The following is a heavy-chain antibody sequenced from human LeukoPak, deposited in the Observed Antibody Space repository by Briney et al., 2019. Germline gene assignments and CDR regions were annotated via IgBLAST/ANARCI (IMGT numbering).Heavy chain of an antibody. CDR1: GGTFSSYT. V-gene: IGHV1-69*02. J-gene: IGHJ4*02. Sequence: SVKVSCKASGGTFSSYTINWVRQAPGQGLEWMGRLIPILGIANYAQKFQGRVTITADKSTSTAYMELSSLRSEDTAVYYCARAEVAAPESWGQVTLVTVSS. CDR2: LIPILGIA. D-gene: IGHD2-15*01. CDR3: ARAEVAAPES.